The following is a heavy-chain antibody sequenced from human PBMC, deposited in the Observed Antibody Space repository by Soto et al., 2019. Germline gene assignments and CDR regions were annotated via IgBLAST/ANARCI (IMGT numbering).Heavy chain of an antibody. D-gene: IGHD6-13*01. CDR3: AKGFHSSSHLRDFDY. Sequence: GGSLRLSCAASGFTFSSYAMSWVRQAPGKGLEWVSAISGSGGSTYYADSVKGRFTISRDNSKNTLYLQMNSLRAEDTAVYYCAKGFHSSSHLRDFDYWGQGTLVTVSS. CDR2: ISGSGGST. V-gene: IGHV3-23*01. CDR1: GFTFSSYA. J-gene: IGHJ4*02.